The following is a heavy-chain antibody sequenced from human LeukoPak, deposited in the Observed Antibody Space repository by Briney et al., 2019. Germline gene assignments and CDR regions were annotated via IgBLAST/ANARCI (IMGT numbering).Heavy chain of an antibody. CDR2: INHSGST. V-gene: IGHV4-34*01. J-gene: IGHJ6*02. CDR1: GGSFSGYY. Sequence: LETLSLTCAVYGGSFSGYYWSWIRQPPGKGLEWIGEINHSGSTNYNPSLKSRVTISVDTSKNLFSLKLSSVTAADTAVYYCARVNYYYGMGVWGQGTTVTVSS. CDR3: ARVNYYYGMGV.